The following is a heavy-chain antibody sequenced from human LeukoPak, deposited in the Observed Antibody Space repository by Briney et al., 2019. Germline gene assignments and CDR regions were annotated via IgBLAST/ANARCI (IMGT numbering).Heavy chain of an antibody. CDR1: GFTFSSYW. J-gene: IGHJ3*02. Sequence: GGPLRLSCAASGFTFSSYWMHWVRQAPGKGLVWVSRINSDGSSTSYADSVKGRFTIYRDNAKNTLYLQMKSLRAEDTAVYYCARETYYDSSEAFDIWGQGTMVTVSS. CDR2: INSDGSST. V-gene: IGHV3-74*01. D-gene: IGHD3-22*01. CDR3: ARETYYDSSEAFDI.